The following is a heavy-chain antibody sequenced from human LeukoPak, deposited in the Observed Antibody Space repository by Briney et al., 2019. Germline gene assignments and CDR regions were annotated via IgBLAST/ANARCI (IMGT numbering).Heavy chain of an antibody. D-gene: IGHD3-3*01. J-gene: IGHJ2*01. CDR1: GFTFSSHA. Sequence: PGGSLRLSCAASGFTFSSHAMSWVRQAPGKGLEWVSAINGSGSSTYYADSVKGRFSISRDNAKNTLYLQMNSLRAEDTALYYCARDFWDDFEYFDLWGSGTLVTVSS. CDR3: ARDFWDDFEYFDL. CDR2: INGSGSST. V-gene: IGHV3-23*01.